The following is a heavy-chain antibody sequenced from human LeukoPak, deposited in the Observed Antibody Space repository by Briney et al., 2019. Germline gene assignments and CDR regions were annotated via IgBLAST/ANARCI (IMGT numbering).Heavy chain of an antibody. D-gene: IGHD6-19*01. CDR1: GGSISGHF. V-gene: IGHV4-59*11. CDR2: ISYSGST. Sequence: SETLSLTCTVSGGSISGHFWSWLRQPPGKGLEWIGYISYSGSTNYNPSLKSRVTISADMSNNQFSLKLSPVTAADTAVYYCAGHGYSSGWYGFDPWGQGTLVTVSS. J-gene: IGHJ5*02. CDR3: AGHGYSSGWYGFDP.